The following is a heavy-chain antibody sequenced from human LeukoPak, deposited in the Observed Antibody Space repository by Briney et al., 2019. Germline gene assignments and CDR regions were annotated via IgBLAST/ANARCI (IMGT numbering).Heavy chain of an antibody. Sequence: GGSLRLSCAVSGFTFSNYAIHWVRQAPGKGLEWVAVTSYDGSNEYYADSVKGRFTISRDNSKNTLNLQVNSLRADDTAVYYCARDMRGDYGDYSSSDYYYGMDVWGQGTTVTVSS. CDR3: ARDMRGDYGDYSSSDYYYGMDV. CDR1: GFTFSNYA. J-gene: IGHJ6*02. CDR2: TSYDGSNE. D-gene: IGHD4-17*01. V-gene: IGHV3-30*04.